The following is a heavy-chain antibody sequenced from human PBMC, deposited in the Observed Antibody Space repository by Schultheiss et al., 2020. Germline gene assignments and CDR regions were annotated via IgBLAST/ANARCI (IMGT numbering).Heavy chain of an antibody. V-gene: IGHV4-31*03. Sequence: SETLSLTCTVSGGSVSSGSFYWSWIRQHPGKGLEWIGYIYYSGSTYYNPSLKSRVTISVDTSKNQFSLKLCSVTAADMAVYYCARSRTGTTKGYFDCWGQGTLVTASS. CDR1: GGSVSSGSFY. CDR3: ARSRTGTTKGYFDC. CDR2: IYYSGST. J-gene: IGHJ4*02. D-gene: IGHD1-1*01.